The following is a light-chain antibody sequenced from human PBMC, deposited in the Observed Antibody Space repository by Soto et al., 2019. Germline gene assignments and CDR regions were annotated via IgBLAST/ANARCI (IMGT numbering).Light chain of an antibody. CDR1: SSDVGGYNY. V-gene: IGLV2-14*01. CDR3: SSYTSSSTGV. Sequence: QSALTQSASVSGSPGQSITISCTGTSSDVGGYNYVSWYQKHPGKAPKLMIYDVSNRPSGVSNRFSGSKSGNTASLTISGLQAEDEADYYCSSYTSSSTGVFGGGTKLT. CDR2: DVS. J-gene: IGLJ2*01.